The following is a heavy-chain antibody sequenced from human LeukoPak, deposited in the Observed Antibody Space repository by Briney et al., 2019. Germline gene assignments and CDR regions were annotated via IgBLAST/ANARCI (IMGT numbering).Heavy chain of an antibody. D-gene: IGHD2-2*01. V-gene: IGHV4-39*01. CDR1: GGSINATTYS. Sequence: SETLSLTCTVSGGSINATTYSWGWIRQPPGTGLEWIGSIHYTGSAYFSPSPESRVTMSVDTSKNQFSLQLTSVAAADTAVYFCARHDCSSTICRRFDYWGQGSLVTVSS. J-gene: IGHJ4*02. CDR2: IHYTGSA. CDR3: ARHDCSSTICRRFDY.